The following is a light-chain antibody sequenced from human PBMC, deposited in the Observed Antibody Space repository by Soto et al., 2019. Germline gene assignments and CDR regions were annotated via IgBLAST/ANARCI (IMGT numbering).Light chain of an antibody. J-gene: IGKJ4*02. Sequence: DIPMTQSPSTLSASVGDRVTITCRASQSISTWLAWYQQKPGKAPKLLIYKASNLEGGVPSRFSGSGSGTEFTITISSLQPDDFATYYCQQYNPYPLTFGGGTKVEIK. CDR3: QQYNPYPLT. CDR2: KAS. CDR1: QSISTW. V-gene: IGKV1-5*03.